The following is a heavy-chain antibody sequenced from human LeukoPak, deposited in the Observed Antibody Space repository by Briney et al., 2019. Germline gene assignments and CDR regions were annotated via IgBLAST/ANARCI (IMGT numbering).Heavy chain of an antibody. CDR3: ARGRYYYDSRGAFDY. V-gene: IGHV4-61*01. CDR2: IYYSGST. CDR1: GGSVSSGSYY. D-gene: IGHD3-22*01. Sequence: SETLSLTCTVSGGSVSSGSYYWSWIRQPPGKGLEWIGYIYYSGSTNYNPSLKSRVTISVDTSKNQFSLKLSSVTAADTAVYYCARGRYYYDSRGAFDYWGQGTLVTVSS. J-gene: IGHJ4*02.